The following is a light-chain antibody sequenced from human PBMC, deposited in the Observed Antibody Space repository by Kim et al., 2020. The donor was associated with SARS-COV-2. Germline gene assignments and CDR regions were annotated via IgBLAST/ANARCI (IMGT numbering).Light chain of an antibody. CDR2: AAS. V-gene: IGKV1-39*01. CDR1: QSISNY. CDR3: QQTYSTLPIT. J-gene: IGKJ5*01. Sequence: SVGYRVTITCRASQSISNYLNWYQQKPGKAPKLLIYAASSLQSGVPSRFSGGGSGTDFTLTISSLQPEYFATYYCQQTYSTLPITFGQGTRLEIK.